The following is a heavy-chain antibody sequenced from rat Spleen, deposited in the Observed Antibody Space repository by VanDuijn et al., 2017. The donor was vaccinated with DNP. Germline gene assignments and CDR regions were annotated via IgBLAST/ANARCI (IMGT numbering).Heavy chain of an antibody. D-gene: IGHD1-11*01. CDR1: GFTFNNYW. Sequence: EVHLVESGGDLVQPGRSLTLSCVVSGFTFNNYWMTWIRQVPGKGLEWIASITSSGGFTYYPDSVRGRFTISRENAKNTLYLQMNSLRSEDTATYYCARDADYDYAMDAWGQGTSVTVSS. J-gene: IGHJ4*01. CDR2: ITSSGGFT. CDR3: ARDADYDYAMDA. V-gene: IGHV5-31*01.